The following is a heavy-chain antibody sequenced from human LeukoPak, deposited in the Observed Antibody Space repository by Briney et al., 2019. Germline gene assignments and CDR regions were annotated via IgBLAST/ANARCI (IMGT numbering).Heavy chain of an antibody. CDR3: ARVGKAPLLWPSY. J-gene: IGHJ4*02. V-gene: IGHV4-34*01. CDR2: INHSGST. D-gene: IGHD3-10*01. Sequence: PSETLSLTCAVYGGSFSGYYWSWIRQPPGKGLEWIGEINHSGSTNYNPSLKSRVTISVDTSKNQFSLKLSSVTAADTAVYYCARVGKAPLLWPSYWGQGTLVTVSS. CDR1: GGSFSGYY.